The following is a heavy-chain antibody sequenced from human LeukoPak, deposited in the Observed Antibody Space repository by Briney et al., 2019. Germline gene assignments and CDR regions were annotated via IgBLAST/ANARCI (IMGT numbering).Heavy chain of an antibody. CDR3: ARGSSNVAARNNWFDP. CDR1: GFTFSGYD. D-gene: IGHD6-6*01. J-gene: IGHJ5*02. V-gene: IGHV3-21*01. CDR2: ISGSSSYI. Sequence: GGSLRLSCAASGFTFSGYDMNWVRQAPGKGLEWVSSISGSSSYIYYADSMKGRFTISRDNGKNSLYLQMNSLRAEDTAVYFCARGSSNVAARNNWFDPWGQGTLVTVSS.